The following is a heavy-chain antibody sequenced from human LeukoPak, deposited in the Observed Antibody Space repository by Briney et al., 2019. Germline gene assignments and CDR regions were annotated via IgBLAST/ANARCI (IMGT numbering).Heavy chain of an antibody. V-gene: IGHV3-48*01. J-gene: IGHJ6*02. Sequence: GGSLRLSCEASGFTLNIYTMNWVRQAPGKGLEWVSYISSSGGTKHYADSVKGRFTISRDNAKNSLYLQMNSLRAEDTAVYYCARDSETIRPRPPNYYYYYGMDVWGQGTTVTVSS. CDR2: ISSSGGTK. D-gene: IGHD3-3*01. CDR3: ARDSETIRPRPPNYYYYYGMDV. CDR1: GFTLNIYT.